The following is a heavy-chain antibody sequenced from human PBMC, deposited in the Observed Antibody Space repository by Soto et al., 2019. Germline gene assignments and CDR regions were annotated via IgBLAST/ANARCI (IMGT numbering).Heavy chain of an antibody. CDR2: ISSSGGTT. D-gene: IGHD1-26*01. CDR3: ARRGSGSYYDY. J-gene: IGHJ4*02. CDR1: GFTFSSFA. Sequence: GGSLRLSCAVSGFTFSSFAMSWVRQAPGKGLEWVSVISSSGGTTYYADSVKGRFTISRDNSKNTLYLQMNSLRAEDTAVYYCARRGSGSYYDYWGQGTLVTVSS. V-gene: IGHV3-23*01.